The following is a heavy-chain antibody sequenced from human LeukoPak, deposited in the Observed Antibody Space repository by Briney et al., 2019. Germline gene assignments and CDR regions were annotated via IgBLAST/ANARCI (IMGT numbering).Heavy chain of an antibody. CDR3: ARSPGATIRIFAGDY. CDR1: GFTFSSYA. V-gene: IGHV3-64*01. J-gene: IGHJ4*02. Sequence: GGSLRLSCAASGFTFSSYAMRWVRQAPGKGLEYVSAISSNGGSTYYANSVKGRFTISRDNSKNTLYLQMGSLRAEDMAVYYCARSPGATIRIFAGDYWGQGTLVTVSS. D-gene: IGHD5-12*01. CDR2: ISSNGGST.